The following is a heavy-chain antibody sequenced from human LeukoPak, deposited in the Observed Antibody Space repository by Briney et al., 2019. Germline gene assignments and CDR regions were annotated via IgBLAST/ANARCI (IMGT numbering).Heavy chain of an antibody. CDR3: ERGRDMVRGVIITNYYDYYMDV. Sequence: SETLSLTCAVYGGSFSGYYWSWIRQPPGKGLEWIGEINHSGSTKYNPSLKSRVTISVDTSKNQFSLKLSSVTAADTAVYYCERGRDMVRGVIITNYYDYYMDVWGKGTTVTVS. J-gene: IGHJ6*03. D-gene: IGHD3-10*01. CDR2: INHSGST. V-gene: IGHV4-34*01. CDR1: GGSFSGYY.